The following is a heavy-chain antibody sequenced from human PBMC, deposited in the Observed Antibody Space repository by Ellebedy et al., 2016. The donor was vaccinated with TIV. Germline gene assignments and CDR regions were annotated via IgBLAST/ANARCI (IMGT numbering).Heavy chain of an antibody. CDR2: IYYSGTT. J-gene: IGHJ3*02. D-gene: IGHD5-18*01. V-gene: IGHV4-39*01. CDR3: ARTIQLWFREGWAFDI. Sequence: MPSETLSLTCTVSGGSISSSRYYWGWIRQPPGKGLEWIGSIYYSGTTYYNPSLKSRVTISVDPSKTQFSLKLSSVTAADTAVYYCARTIQLWFREGWAFDIWGQGTMVTVSS. CDR1: GGSISSSRYY.